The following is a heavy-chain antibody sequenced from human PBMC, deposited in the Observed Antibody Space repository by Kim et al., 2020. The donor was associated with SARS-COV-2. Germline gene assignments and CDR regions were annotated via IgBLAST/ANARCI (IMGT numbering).Heavy chain of an antibody. J-gene: IGHJ6*02. D-gene: IGHD3-22*01. CDR1: GYTLTELS. CDR3: ATDRAGMITMIVGGMDV. V-gene: IGHV1-24*01. Sequence: ASVKVSCKVSGYTLTELSMHWVRQAPGKGLEWMGGFDPEDGETIYAQKFQGRVTMTEDTSTDTAYMELSSLRSEDTAVYYCATDRAGMITMIVGGMDVWGQGTTVTVSS. CDR2: FDPEDGET.